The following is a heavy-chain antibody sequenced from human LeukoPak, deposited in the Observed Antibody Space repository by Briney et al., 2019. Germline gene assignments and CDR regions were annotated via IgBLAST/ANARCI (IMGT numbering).Heavy chain of an antibody. CDR1: GFTFSSYG. CDR3: ARVRDYGPDGMDV. CDR2: IWYDGNNK. Sequence: PGGTLRLSCAASGFTFSSYGMHWVRQAPGKGLEWVAVIWYDGNNKYYADSLKGRFTISRDNSKNTLYLQMNSLRAEDTAVYYCARVRDYGPDGMDVWGQGTTVTVSS. J-gene: IGHJ6*02. V-gene: IGHV3-33*01. D-gene: IGHD4-17*01.